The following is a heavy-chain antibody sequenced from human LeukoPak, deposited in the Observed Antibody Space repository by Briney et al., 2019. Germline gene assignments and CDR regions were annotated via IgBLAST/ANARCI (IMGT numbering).Heavy chain of an antibody. CDR1: GFTFSHYW. CDR3: VRDGGVSGYDLLDY. J-gene: IGHJ4*02. CDR2: INQDGSEE. Sequence: GGSLRLSCAASGFTFSHYWMTWVRQAPGKGLEWVAQINQDGSEEYYMDSVKARFAISRDNAKNSVFLQMNSLRAEDTAVYYCVRDGGVSGYDLLDYWGQGTLVTVSS. D-gene: IGHD5-12*01. V-gene: IGHV3-7*01.